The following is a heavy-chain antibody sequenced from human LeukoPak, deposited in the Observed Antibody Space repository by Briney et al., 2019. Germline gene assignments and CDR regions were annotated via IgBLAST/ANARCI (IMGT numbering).Heavy chain of an antibody. V-gene: IGHV3-23*01. CDR1: GFTFSSYA. CDR2: ISGSGGTT. Sequence: QSGGSLRLSCAASGFTFSSYAMTWVRQAPGKGLGWVSAISGSGGTTYYADSVKGRFTISRDNSKNTLYLQMNSLRVEDTAVYYCAVEIYSDSSAYVDYWGQGTLVTVSS. D-gene: IGHD3-22*01. J-gene: IGHJ4*02. CDR3: AVEIYSDSSAYVDY.